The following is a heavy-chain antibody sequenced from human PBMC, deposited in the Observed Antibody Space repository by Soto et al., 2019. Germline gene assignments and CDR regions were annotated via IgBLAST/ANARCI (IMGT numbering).Heavy chain of an antibody. J-gene: IGHJ4*02. V-gene: IGHV3-30-3*01. D-gene: IGHD1-26*01. Sequence: QVQLVESGGGVVKPGRSLRLSCAASGFTFSSYAMHWVRQAPGKGLEWVAVISYDGSNKYYADSVKGRFTISRDNSKNTLYLQMNSLRAEDTAVYYCARDPWDPTPLFDYWGQGTLVTVSS. CDR1: GFTFSSYA. CDR3: ARDPWDPTPLFDY. CDR2: ISYDGSNK.